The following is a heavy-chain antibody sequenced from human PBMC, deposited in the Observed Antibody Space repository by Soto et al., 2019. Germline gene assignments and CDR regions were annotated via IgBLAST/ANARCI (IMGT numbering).Heavy chain of an antibody. J-gene: IGHJ4*01. D-gene: IGHD3-3*01. CDR3: ARDHGVSRGFAFDY. CDR2: ILHSGAT. CDR1: GGSISSSTL. Sequence: SETLSLTCAVSGGSISSSTLWSCVRQPPGKGLEWIGEILHSGATNYNPSLKSRVTFSVDKSKNQFSLKLSSVTAADTAVYFCARDHGVSRGFAFDYWGQGTLVTVSS. V-gene: IGHV4-4*02.